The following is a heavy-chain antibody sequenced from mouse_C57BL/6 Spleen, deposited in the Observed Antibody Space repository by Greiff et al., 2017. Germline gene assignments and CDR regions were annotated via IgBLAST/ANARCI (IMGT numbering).Heavy chain of an antibody. CDR1: GYTFTDYN. Sequence: VQLKESGPELVKPGASVKIPCKASGYTFTDYNMAWVKQSHGKSLEWIGDINPNNGGTIYNQKFKGKATLTVDKSSSTAYMELRSLTSEDTAVYYCAREVLGHDAMDYWGQGTSVTVSS. D-gene: IGHD2-14*01. V-gene: IGHV1-18*01. CDR2: INPNNGGT. CDR3: AREVLGHDAMDY. J-gene: IGHJ4*01.